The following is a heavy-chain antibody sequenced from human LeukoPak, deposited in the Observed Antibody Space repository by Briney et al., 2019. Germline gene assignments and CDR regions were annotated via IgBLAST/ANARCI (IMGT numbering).Heavy chain of an antibody. CDR2: IYYNGST. CDR1: GFTFSNYA. CDR3: ARETYGGNSEIRY. Sequence: PGGSLRLSCAASGFTFSNYAMSWIRQPPGKGLEWIGYIYYNGSTNYNPSLKSRVTISVDTSKNQFSLKLSSVTAADTAVYYCARETYGGNSEIRYWGQGTLVTVSS. V-gene: IGHV4-59*01. D-gene: IGHD4-23*01. J-gene: IGHJ4*02.